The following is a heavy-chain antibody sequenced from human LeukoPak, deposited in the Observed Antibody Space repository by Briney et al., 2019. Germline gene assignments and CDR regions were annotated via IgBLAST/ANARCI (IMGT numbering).Heavy chain of an antibody. V-gene: IGHV4-34*01. CDR1: GGSFSGYY. D-gene: IGHD3-22*01. CDR2: INHSGST. J-gene: IGHJ4*02. CDR3: ARDYYDSSGWGPLFVY. Sequence: SETLSLTCAVYGGSFSGYYWSWIRQPPGKGLEWIGEINHSGSTNYNPSLKSRVTISVDTSKNQFSLKLSSETAADTAVYYCARDYYDSSGWGPLFVYWGQGTLVTVSS.